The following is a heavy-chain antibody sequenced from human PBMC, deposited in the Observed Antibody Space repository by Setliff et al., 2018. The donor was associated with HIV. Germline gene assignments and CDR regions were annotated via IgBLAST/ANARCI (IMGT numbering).Heavy chain of an antibody. CDR2: IHHSGHT. CDR3: ARHDITLVRGLV. D-gene: IGHD1-20*01. V-gene: IGHV4-38-2*01. Sequence: SETLSLTCPVSGYSISSGYYWGWIRQPPGRGLEWIGAIHHSGHTYYNPSLTSRVTISVDTSKNLFSLKVNSVTAADTAGYYCARHDITLVRGLVWGQGTTVTVSS. CDR1: GYSISSGYY. J-gene: IGHJ6*02.